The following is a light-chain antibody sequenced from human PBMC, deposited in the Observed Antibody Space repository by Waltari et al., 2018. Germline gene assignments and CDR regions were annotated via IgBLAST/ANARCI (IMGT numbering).Light chain of an antibody. CDR2: IDGGGGH. CDR3: QTWDPDTVV. Sequence: QLAVTQSPSASASLGASVKLTCTLSSAHSAYAIAWHQHQPEKGPRFLMKIDGGGGHTKGVGIPDRFSGFSAGAERYLTISSVQEEDEAAYYCQTWDPDTVVFGGGTKLTV. CDR1: SAHSAYA. J-gene: IGLJ2*01. V-gene: IGLV4-69*01.